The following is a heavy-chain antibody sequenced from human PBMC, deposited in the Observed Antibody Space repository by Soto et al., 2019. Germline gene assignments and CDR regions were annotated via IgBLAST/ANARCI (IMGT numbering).Heavy chain of an antibody. V-gene: IGHV3-7*04. CDR1: GFPLSSYW. Sequence: EVQLVESGGGLVQPGGSLRLSCAASGFPLSSYWMTWVRQAPGKGLEWVANIKQDASEKNDVDSVKGRFTISRDNAKSSVSLQMKSHRVEDTATSYCARVDLRLASYVWGQGTMVSVSS. D-gene: IGHD3-3*01. J-gene: IGHJ3*01. CDR2: IKQDASEK. CDR3: ARVDLRLASYV.